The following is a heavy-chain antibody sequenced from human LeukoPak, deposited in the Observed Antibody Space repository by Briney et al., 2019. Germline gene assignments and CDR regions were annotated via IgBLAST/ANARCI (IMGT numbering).Heavy chain of an antibody. Sequence: SETLSLTCTVSVGSISSSSYYWGWIRQPPGEGPEWIGNISYSGRTHYNPSLKSRVSISVATSKTQFSLNLSSVTAADTAVYCCARKKTGATNGLDVWGQGTTVTVSS. CDR1: VGSISSSSYY. J-gene: IGHJ6*02. D-gene: IGHD1-1*01. CDR2: ISYSGRT. CDR3: ARKKTGATNGLDV. V-gene: IGHV4-39*01.